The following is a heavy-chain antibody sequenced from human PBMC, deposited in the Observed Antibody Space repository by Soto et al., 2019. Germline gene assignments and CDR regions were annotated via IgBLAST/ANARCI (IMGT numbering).Heavy chain of an antibody. V-gene: IGHV1-2*02. CDR2: INTKTGGT. CDR1: GYSFTDYY. J-gene: IGHJ5*02. Sequence: QVHLVQSGAEVKKPGASVKVSCKASGYSFTDYYMHWVRQAPGQGLEWMGWINTKTGGTNYAQRCQGRVTMTGDTSINTAYMELSRLRSDDTAVYYCARVGPTGWFEPWGQGTVVTVSS. CDR3: ARVGPTGWFEP.